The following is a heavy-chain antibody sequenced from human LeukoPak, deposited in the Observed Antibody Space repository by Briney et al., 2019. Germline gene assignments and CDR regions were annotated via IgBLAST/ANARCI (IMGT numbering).Heavy chain of an antibody. CDR3: ATTEATAAIERGEGTFEI. CDR2: FDPEEVET. CDR1: GGTVSELS. V-gene: IGHV1-24*01. Sequence: ASVKVSCKVHGGTVSELSIHWLRQVPGKGLEWMGGFDPEEVETVYAQKFQGRVTMTEDTSTDTVHMDLSSLRSDDTAFYCATTEATAAIERGEGTFEIWGQGTMVIVSS. J-gene: IGHJ3*02. D-gene: IGHD6-13*01.